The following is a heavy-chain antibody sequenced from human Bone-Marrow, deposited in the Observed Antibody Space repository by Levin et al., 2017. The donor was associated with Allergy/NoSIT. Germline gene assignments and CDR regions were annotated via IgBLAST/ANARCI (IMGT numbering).Heavy chain of an antibody. CDR2: ISNDGLDK. CDR3: AKDLALNWATDY. D-gene: IGHD7-27*01. V-gene: IGHV3-30*18. J-gene: IGHJ4*02. CDR1: GFTFNNDG. Sequence: PGGSLRLSCAASGFTFNNDGMHWVRQTPGKGLEWVAAISNDGLDKNYTDSVKGRFTISRDNTENTLYLQMNSLRLEDTAVYYCAKDLALNWATDYWGQGTLVTVSS.